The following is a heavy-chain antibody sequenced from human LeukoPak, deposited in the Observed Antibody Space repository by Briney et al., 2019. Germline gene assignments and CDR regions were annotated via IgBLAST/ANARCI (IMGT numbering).Heavy chain of an antibody. CDR1: GYSFTTYY. CDR2: INPSGGST. D-gene: IGHD2-2*01. J-gene: IGHJ5*02. V-gene: IGHV1-46*01. Sequence: ASVKVSCKASGYSFTTYYIHWVRQAPGQGLEWMGVINPSGGSTSFAQKFQARLTMTRDTSTSTVYMELGGLSSEDTAVYYCAREIVVVPSAMGFDPWGQGTLVTVSS. CDR3: AREIVVVPSAMGFDP.